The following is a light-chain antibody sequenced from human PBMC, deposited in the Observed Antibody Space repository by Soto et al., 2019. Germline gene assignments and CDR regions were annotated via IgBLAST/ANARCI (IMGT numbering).Light chain of an antibody. V-gene: IGKV3-20*01. CDR3: QQYDGSPRT. Sequence: EIVLTQSPGTLSVSPGERATLSCRASQSLNSNSLAWYQQKPGQAPRLLIYNAYNRASGIPDRFSGSGSGTDFTLTIGRLEPEDFVVYHCQQYDGSPRTFGQGTKVDIK. J-gene: IGKJ1*01. CDR2: NAY. CDR1: QSLNSNS.